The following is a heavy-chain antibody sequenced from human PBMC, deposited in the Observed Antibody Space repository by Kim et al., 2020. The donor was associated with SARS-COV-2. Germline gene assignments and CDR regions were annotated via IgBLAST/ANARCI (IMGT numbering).Heavy chain of an antibody. D-gene: IGHD3-22*01. J-gene: IGHJ4*02. CDR3: SKRDFYDSSTFSPFFDS. V-gene: IGHV3-23*01. CDR2: ITGSSNEI. CDR1: GFSFNNYA. Sequence: GGSLRLSCAASGFSFNNYAMNWVRQAPGKGLEWVSGITGSSNEIYYADSVKGRFTISRDNSRNTLYLQMNSLTAEDTAVYYCSKRDFYDSSTFSPFFDSWGQGTLVTVAS.